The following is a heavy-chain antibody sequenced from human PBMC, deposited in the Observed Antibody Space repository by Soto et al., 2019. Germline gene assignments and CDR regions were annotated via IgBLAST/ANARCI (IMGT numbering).Heavy chain of an antibody. Sequence: GGALRLSCVASVFIFSGYEMNWVRLAPGKGLEWVSYISSSGTSVYYADSVKGRFTMSRDNAKKSLYLQMSSQRADDTAVYYCARGKSGYSALEFDYWGQGVLVTVS. D-gene: IGHD5-18*01. CDR2: ISSSGTSV. J-gene: IGHJ4*02. CDR1: VFIFSGYE. CDR3: ARGKSGYSALEFDY. V-gene: IGHV3-48*03.